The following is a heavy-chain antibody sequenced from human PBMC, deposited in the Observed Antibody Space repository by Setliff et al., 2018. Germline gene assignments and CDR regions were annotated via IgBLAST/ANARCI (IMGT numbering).Heavy chain of an antibody. V-gene: IGHV3-48*04. D-gene: IGHD2-2*01. CDR3: AKDRWGYADP. J-gene: IGHJ5*02. CDR1: GFTFSGYS. Sequence: PGGSLRLSCAASGFTFSGYSMNWVRQAPGKGLEWVSYIRGSSHIISYADSVKGRFTISRDNAMDTLFLQMNGLTTDDTAKYFCAKDRWGYADPWGQGTLVTVSS. CDR2: IRGSSHII.